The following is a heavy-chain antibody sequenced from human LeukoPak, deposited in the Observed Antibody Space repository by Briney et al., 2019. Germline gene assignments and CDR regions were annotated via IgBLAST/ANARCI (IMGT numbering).Heavy chain of an antibody. V-gene: IGHV3-74*01. J-gene: IGHJ3*02. CDR1: GFTFSSYW. CDR2: INSDGSSI. D-gene: IGHD3-22*01. Sequence: GGSLRLSCAASGFTFSSYWMHWVRQAPGKGLVWVSHINSDGSSISYADSVKGRFTISRDNAKNTLYLQMNSLRAEDTAVYYCARAGGPDSSGYYQGAFDMWGQGTMVTVSS. CDR3: ARAGGPDSSGYYQGAFDM.